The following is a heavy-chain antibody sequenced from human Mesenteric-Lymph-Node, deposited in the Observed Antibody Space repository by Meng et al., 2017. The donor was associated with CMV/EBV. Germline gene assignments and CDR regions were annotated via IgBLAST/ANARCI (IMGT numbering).Heavy chain of an antibody. V-gene: IGHV1-2*02. CDR3: ATNPRNTGTYYIY. CDR2: VNPNTGDT. D-gene: IGHD1-26*01. Sequence: ASVKVSCKASGYTFTDYYMHWVRQAPGQGLEWMGWVNPNTGDTNYAQKFQGRVTMTRDTSISTAYMDLSSLRSDDTAVFYCATNPRNTGTYYIYWGQGTLVTVSS. J-gene: IGHJ4*02. CDR1: GYTFTDYY.